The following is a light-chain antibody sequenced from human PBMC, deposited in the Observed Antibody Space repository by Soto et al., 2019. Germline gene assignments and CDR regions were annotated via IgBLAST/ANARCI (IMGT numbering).Light chain of an antibody. V-gene: IGLV1-47*01. CDR1: SSNIGSNY. J-gene: IGLJ2*01. CDR2: RNN. Sequence: QSVLTQPPSASGTPGQRVTISCSGSSSNIGSNYVYWYQQLPATAPKLLIYRNNQRRSGVPDRCSGSKSGTSASLAISGLRSEAEADYYCAAWDDSLSAPVFGGGTKLTVL. CDR3: AAWDDSLSAPV.